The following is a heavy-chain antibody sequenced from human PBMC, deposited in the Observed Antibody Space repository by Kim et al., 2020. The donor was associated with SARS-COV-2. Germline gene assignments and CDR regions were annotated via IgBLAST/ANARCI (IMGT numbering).Heavy chain of an antibody. J-gene: IGHJ5*02. CDR2: IYYSGST. D-gene: IGHD2-15*01. CDR1: GGSISSSSYY. CDR3: ARLGGKFALNWFDP. V-gene: IGHV4-39*01. Sequence: SETLSLTCTVSGGSISSSSYYWGWIRQHPGKGLEWIGSIYYSGSTYYNPSLKSRVTISVDTSKNQFSLKLSSVTAADTAVYYCARLGGKFALNWFDPWG.